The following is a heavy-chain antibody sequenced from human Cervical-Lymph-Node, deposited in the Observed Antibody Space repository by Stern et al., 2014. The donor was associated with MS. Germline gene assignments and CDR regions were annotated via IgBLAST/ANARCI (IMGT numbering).Heavy chain of an antibody. V-gene: IGHV4-59*01. CDR1: GVSLSNYF. J-gene: IGHJ1*01. CDR2: ISYSGTT. Sequence: VQLVESGPGVVRPSEPLSLTCTVSGVSLSNYFWTWLRQPPGKGLERIGSISYSGTTNYRPALQSRVTISLETSKIQFSLRLKSVTAADTAVYYCAKGVGVSSAEYFHLWGQGTLVTVSS. CDR3: AKGVGVSSAEYFHL. D-gene: IGHD3-16*01.